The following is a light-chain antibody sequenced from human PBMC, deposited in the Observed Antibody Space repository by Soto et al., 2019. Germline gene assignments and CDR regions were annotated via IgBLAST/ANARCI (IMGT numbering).Light chain of an antibody. CDR1: QSVSSN. Sequence: EIVMTQSPATLSVSPGERATLSCRASQSVSSNLAWYQQKPGQAPRLLIYGASTRATGIPARFSGSGSGTEFTLTISSRQSEDSAVYYCQQYNNWPRTFGQGTKVEIK. J-gene: IGKJ1*01. CDR3: QQYNNWPRT. V-gene: IGKV3-15*01. CDR2: GAS.